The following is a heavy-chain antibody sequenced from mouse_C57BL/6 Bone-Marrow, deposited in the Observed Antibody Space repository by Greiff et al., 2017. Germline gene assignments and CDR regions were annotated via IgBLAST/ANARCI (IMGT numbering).Heavy chain of an antibody. CDR1: GYTFTSYW. CDR2: IYPSDSEP. D-gene: IGHD2-3*01. Sequence: QVQLQQPGAELVRPGSSVKLSCKASGYTFTSYWMDWVKQRPGQGLEWIGNIYPSDSEPHSNQKFKDKATLTVDKSSSTAYIQLSSLTSEDSAVYYCASRWLLPFYARDYWGQGTSVTVSS. CDR3: ASRWLLPFYARDY. V-gene: IGHV1-61*01. J-gene: IGHJ4*01.